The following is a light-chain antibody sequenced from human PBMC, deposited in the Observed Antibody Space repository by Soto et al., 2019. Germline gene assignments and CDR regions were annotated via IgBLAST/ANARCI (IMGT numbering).Light chain of an antibody. CDR2: DXS. CDR1: QDVNIY. V-gene: IGKV1-39*01. J-gene: IGKJ1*01. CDR3: QQTYSPTRA. Sequence: DIQVTQSPSSRFSSVGDRVTVSXRASQDVNIYLYWYQQKPGXAPEXXXYDXSTLQRGGPSRLSGSGSGTDFTLTISSLQPEDFATYFCQQTYSPTRAFGQGTKVDIK.